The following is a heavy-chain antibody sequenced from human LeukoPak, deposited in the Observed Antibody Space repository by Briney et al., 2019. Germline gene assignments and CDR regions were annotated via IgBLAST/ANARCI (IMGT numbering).Heavy chain of an antibody. D-gene: IGHD3-9*01. Sequence: GESLRLSCSASGFTFSGYAMHWVRQAPGKGLEYVSAFSSSGDSTYYADSVKGRFTISRDNSKNTLYLQMNSLRTEDTAVYYCAKAEGYDILTGLDYWGQGTLVTISS. J-gene: IGHJ4*02. V-gene: IGHV3-64*04. CDR3: AKAEGYDILTGLDY. CDR1: GFTFSGYA. CDR2: FSSSGDST.